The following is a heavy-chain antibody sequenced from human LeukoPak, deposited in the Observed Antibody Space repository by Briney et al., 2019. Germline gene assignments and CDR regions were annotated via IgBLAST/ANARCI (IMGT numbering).Heavy chain of an antibody. CDR3: ARYTGSSDPYFDY. CDR1: GGSISGYY. Sequence: SETLSLTCTVSGGSISGYYWSWIRQPAGKGLEWIGRIYPTGNTNYNPSLKSRVTMSVDTSKNQFSLKLSSVTAADTAVYYCARYTGSSDPYFDYWGQGALVTVSS. J-gene: IGHJ4*02. CDR2: IYPTGNT. V-gene: IGHV4-4*07. D-gene: IGHD6-6*01.